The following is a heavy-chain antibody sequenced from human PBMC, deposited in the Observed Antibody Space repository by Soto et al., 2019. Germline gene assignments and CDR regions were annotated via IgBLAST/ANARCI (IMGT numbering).Heavy chain of an antibody. D-gene: IGHD2-15*01. CDR1: GFTFSSYS. CDR2: ISSSSSYI. J-gene: IGHJ6*02. V-gene: IGHV3-21*01. CDR3: ARDLVVVAAVYYYCGMDV. Sequence: EVQLVESGGGLVKPGGSLRLSCAASGFTFSSYSMNWVRQAPGKGLEWVSSISSSSSYIYYADTVKGRFTVYRDNSKDPLHLQMNSLRAEDTAVDYCARDLVVVAAVYYYCGMDVWGQGTTVTVSS.